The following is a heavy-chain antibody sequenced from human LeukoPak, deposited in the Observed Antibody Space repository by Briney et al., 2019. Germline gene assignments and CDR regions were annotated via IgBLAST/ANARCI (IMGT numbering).Heavy chain of an antibody. CDR3: ARQGGLGSYSTGSWFDP. D-gene: IGHD1-26*01. Sequence: GGSLRLSCGASGFTFGNYGMHWVRQAPGKGLEWLAVIWYEGTNKYYADSVRGRFTISRDNSKNTLYLQMNSLRVEDTAVYYCARQGGLGSYSTGSWFDPWGQGTLVSVSS. J-gene: IGHJ5*02. CDR1: GFTFGNYG. V-gene: IGHV3-33*01. CDR2: IWYEGTNK.